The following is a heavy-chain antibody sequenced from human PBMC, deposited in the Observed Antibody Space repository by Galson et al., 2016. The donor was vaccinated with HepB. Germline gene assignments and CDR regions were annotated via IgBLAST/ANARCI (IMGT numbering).Heavy chain of an antibody. Sequence: TLSLTCTVSGGSISSGDYYWSWIRQPPGKGLEWIGYIYYSGSTYYNPSLKSRVTISVDMSKNQFSLKLSSVTAADTAVYYCARGPYGDPTRGWFDPWGQGTLVTVSS. V-gene: IGHV4-30-4*01. CDR2: IYYSGST. J-gene: IGHJ5*02. D-gene: IGHD4-17*01. CDR1: GGSISSGDYY. CDR3: ARGPYGDPTRGWFDP.